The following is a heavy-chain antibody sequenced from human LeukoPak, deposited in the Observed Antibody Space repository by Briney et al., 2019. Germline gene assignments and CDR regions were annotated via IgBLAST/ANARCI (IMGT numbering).Heavy chain of an antibody. J-gene: IGHJ4*02. CDR2: INPDTGDK. CDR1: GYTFTNYY. V-gene: IGHV1-8*03. Sequence: GSSDKVSCKASGYTFTNYYINWVRPASGQGLEWMTWINPDTGDKGYARKSQDRVTITTDTSISTAYMALSSLTSEDTAAYFCARTTSMTASGYDYWGQGTLVTVSS. CDR3: ARTTSMTASGYDY. D-gene: IGHD2-21*02.